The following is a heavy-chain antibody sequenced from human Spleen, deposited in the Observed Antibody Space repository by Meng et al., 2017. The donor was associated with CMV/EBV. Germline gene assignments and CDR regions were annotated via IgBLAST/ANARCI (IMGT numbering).Heavy chain of an antibody. J-gene: IGHJ6*02. CDR1: GGTFSSYA. CDR2: IIPIFATA. D-gene: IGHD3-10*01. CDR3: ARGGRGSGSYSYYFYYGMDV. Sequence: SVKVSCKASGGTFSSYAISWVRQAPGQGLEWMGGIIPIFATANYAQKFQGRVTITTDESTSTAYMELSSLRSEDTAVFYCARGGRGSGSYSYYFYYGMDVWGQGTTVTVSS. V-gene: IGHV1-69*05.